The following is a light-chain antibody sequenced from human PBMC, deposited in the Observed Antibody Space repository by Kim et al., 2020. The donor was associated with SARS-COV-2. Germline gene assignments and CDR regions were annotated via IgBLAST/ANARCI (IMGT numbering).Light chain of an antibody. Sequence: SPGERATLSCGASQSVRSNYLAWYQQKPGQAPRLLIYAASSRATGIPDRFSGSGSGTDFTLTIIRLEPEDFAVYYCQQYGSSPWTFAQGTKVDI. J-gene: IGKJ1*01. CDR2: AAS. CDR3: QQYGSSPWT. V-gene: IGKV3-20*01. CDR1: QSVRSNY.